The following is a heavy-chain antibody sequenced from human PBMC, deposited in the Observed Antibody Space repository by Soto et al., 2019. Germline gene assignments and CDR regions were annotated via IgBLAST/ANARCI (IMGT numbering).Heavy chain of an antibody. CDR2: VVPLFGTP. Sequence: QVQLVQSGAELKEPGSSVKVSCKTSGGSFSMYAITWVRQAPGQGLEWLGGVVPLFGTPNYAQKFLDRVTITADESKSTVYMELSSLRSEDTAVYYCARGVDVMAKSEHWGQGSLVTVYS. CDR1: GGSFSMYA. CDR3: ARGVDVMAKSEH. D-gene: IGHD5-12*01. V-gene: IGHV1-69*01. J-gene: IGHJ1*01.